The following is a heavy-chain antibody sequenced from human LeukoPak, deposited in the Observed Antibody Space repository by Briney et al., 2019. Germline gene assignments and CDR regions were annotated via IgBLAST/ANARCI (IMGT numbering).Heavy chain of an antibody. CDR2: INAGNGNT. Sequence: ASVKVSCKASGYTFTSYAMHWVRQTPGQRLEWMGWINAGNGNTKYSQKFQGRVTITRDTSASTAYMELSSLRSEDTAVYYCASWSPLWFGGRYAFDIWGQGTMVTVSS. D-gene: IGHD3-10*01. CDR3: ASWSPLWFGGRYAFDI. CDR1: GYTFTSYA. J-gene: IGHJ3*02. V-gene: IGHV1-3*01.